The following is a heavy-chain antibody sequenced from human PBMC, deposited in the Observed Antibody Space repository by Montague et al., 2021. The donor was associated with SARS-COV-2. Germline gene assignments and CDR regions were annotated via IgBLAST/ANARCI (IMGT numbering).Heavy chain of an antibody. V-gene: IGHV4-34*01. CDR3: ARGILSMTMALVVILGGIYSFDS. Sequence: SESLSLTCSVYGGSFSNYYWTWIRQPPGKGLEWIAYSNHSGSTNYNPSLKSRVTISVDTSKNQFSLKLSSVTAADTVVYFCARGILSMTMALVVILGGIYSFDSWGQGTLVVVSS. J-gene: IGHJ4*02. CDR1: GGSFSNYY. CDR2: SNHSGST. D-gene: IGHD3-22*01.